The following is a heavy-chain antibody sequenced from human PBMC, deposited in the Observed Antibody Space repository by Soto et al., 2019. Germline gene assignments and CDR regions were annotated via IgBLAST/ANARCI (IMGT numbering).Heavy chain of an antibody. CDR3: TRGTKGGSPPL. V-gene: IGHV3-48*02. D-gene: IGHD1-7*01. Sequence: DVQLVESGGGLVQPGGSLRLSCAGSDFVFSNYSMNWVRQAPGRGLEWVSYISSSGTNTYYAASVRGRFTISRDNAKNSLFLRMISLKDEDTAVYFCTRGTKGGSPPLWGRGTLVTVSS. CDR1: DFVFSNYS. J-gene: IGHJ4*02. CDR2: ISSSGTNT.